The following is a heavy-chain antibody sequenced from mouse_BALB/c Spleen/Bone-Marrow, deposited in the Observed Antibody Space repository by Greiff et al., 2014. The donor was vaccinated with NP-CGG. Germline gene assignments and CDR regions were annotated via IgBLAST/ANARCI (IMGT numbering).Heavy chain of an antibody. CDR1: GYTFTTYW. V-gene: IGHV1-87*01. Sequence: QVQLQQPGAELARPGASVKLSCKTSGYTFTTYWMQWVKQRPGQGLEWIGAIYPGEGDTRYTQKFKGKATLTADKSSSTAYIQPSNLTSEDSAVYYCSREPSNWGYYWGQGTTLTVSS. CDR2: IYPGEGDT. J-gene: IGHJ2*01. CDR3: SREPSNWGYY.